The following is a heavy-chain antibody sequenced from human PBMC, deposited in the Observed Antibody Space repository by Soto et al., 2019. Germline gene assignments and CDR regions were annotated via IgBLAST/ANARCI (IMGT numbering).Heavy chain of an antibody. V-gene: IGHV4-59*01. CDR3: ARESLRRGYSYGTFDN. CDR1: GDSIRSYY. J-gene: IGHJ4*02. D-gene: IGHD5-18*01. CDR2: IYYTGDT. Sequence: SETLSLTCPVSGDSIRSYYWSWIRQPPGKGLEWIGYIYYTGDTNYNPSLKSRVTISLDTSKNQFSLKLASVTAADTAVYYCARESLRRGYSYGTFDNWGQGTLVTVSS.